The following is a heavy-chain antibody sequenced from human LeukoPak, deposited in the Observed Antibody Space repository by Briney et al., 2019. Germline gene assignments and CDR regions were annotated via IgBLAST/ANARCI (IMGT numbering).Heavy chain of an antibody. CDR1: GYSISSGYY. D-gene: IGHD1-26*01. Sequence: SETLSLTCTVSGYSISSGYYWGWIRQPPGKGLEWIGSIYHSGSTYYNPSLKGRVTISMDKSKNQLSLRLNSVTAADTAIYYCVRGGTYYLPYWGQGILVTVSS. V-gene: IGHV4-38-2*02. J-gene: IGHJ4*02. CDR3: VRGGTYYLPY. CDR2: IYHSGST.